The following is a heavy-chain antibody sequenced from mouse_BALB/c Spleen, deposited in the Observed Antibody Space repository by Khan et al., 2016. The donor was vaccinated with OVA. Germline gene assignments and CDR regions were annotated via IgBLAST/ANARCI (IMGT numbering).Heavy chain of an antibody. CDR3: ARAGWYVFAY. V-gene: IGHV1-77*01. CDR1: GYTFTDYV. Sequence: QVQLQQPGPELVKPGASVKMSCKASGYTFTDYVMNWVKQRNGQGLEWIGQIYPGSDSTYYNEKFKGKATLTADRSSSTAYMQPSNLAAEDSAVYFKARAGWYVFAYWGQGTLVTVSA. D-gene: IGHD1-1*02. CDR2: IYPGSDST. J-gene: IGHJ3*01.